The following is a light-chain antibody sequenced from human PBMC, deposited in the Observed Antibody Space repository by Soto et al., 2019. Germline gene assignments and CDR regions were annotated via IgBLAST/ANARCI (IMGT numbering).Light chain of an antibody. J-gene: IGKJ5*01. CDR2: DAS. CDR3: QQRNSWPPIT. V-gene: IGKV3-11*01. Sequence: EIVLTQSPVTLSLSTGERATLSFMASQSVRTYLAWYQVKPGQAPRLLIYDASSRASGVPARFSGSGSGTDFTLTISSLEPEDFALYYCQQRNSWPPITFGQGTRLEI. CDR1: QSVRTY.